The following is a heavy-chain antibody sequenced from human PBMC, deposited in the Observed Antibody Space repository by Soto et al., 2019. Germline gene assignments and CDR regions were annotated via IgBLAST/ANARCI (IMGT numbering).Heavy chain of an antibody. CDR1: GGSINSGGYY. V-gene: IGHV4-31*03. J-gene: IGHJ4*02. D-gene: IGHD1-26*01. Sequence: QVQLQESGPGLVKPSQTLSLSCTVSGGSINSGGYYWSWIRQVPGKGLEWIGYIYYSGNNYYNPSLKCRVGISLDTPENQFSLKLSSVTAADTAVYYCAGVDEWEIIFFHWGQGTPVTVSS. CDR2: IYYSGNN. CDR3: AGVDEWEIIFFH.